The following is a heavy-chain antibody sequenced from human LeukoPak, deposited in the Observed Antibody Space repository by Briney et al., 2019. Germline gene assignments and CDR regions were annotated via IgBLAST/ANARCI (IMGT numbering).Heavy chain of an antibody. J-gene: IGHJ4*02. V-gene: IGHV4-61*02. CDR3: ASTVVKGVGFDY. D-gene: IGHD4-23*01. CDR1: GGSISSGSYY. Sequence: PSQTLSLTCTVSGGSISSGSYYWSWIRQPAGKGLEWIGRIYTSGSTNYNPSLKSRVTISVDTSKNQFSLKLSSVTAAVTAVYYCASTVVKGVGFDYWGQGTLVTVSS. CDR2: IYTSGST.